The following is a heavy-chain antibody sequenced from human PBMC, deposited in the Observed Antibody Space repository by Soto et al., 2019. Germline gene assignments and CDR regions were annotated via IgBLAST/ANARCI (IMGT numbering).Heavy chain of an antibody. CDR2: ISSSSSYI. J-gene: IGHJ3*02. D-gene: IGHD2-15*01. CDR3: ARALYCSGGSCYSNALDN. V-gene: IGHV3-21*01. CDR1: GFTFSSYS. Sequence: EVQLVESGGGLVKPGGSLRLSCAASGFTFSSYSMNWVRQAPGKGLEWVSSISSSSSYIYYADSVKGRFTISRDNAKNSLYLQMNSLRAEDTAVYYCARALYCSGGSCYSNALDNWGQGTMVTVSS.